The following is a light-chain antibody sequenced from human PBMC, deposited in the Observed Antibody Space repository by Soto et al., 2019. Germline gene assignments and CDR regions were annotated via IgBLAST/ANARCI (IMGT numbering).Light chain of an antibody. CDR1: SSDVDGYNY. Sequence: QSALTQPASVSRSPGQSITISCTGTSSDVDGYNYVSWYQQHPGKAPKLMIYEVSNRPSGVSNRFSGSKSGNTASLTISGLQAEDEADYYCSSYTSSSTPVFGGGTQLTVL. J-gene: IGLJ3*02. CDR2: EVS. V-gene: IGLV2-14*01. CDR3: SSYTSSSTPV.